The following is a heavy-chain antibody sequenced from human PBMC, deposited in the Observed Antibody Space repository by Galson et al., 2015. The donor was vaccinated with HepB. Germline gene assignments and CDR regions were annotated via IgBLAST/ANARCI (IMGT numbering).Heavy chain of an antibody. CDR3: AKVGSSWYLYYFDY. CDR1: GFTFSSYG. D-gene: IGHD6-13*01. V-gene: IGHV3-30*18. J-gene: IGHJ4*02. Sequence: SLRLSCAASGFTFSSYGMHWVRQAPGKGLEWVAVISYDGSNKYYADSVKGRFTISRDNSKNTLYLQMNSLRVEDTAVYYCAKVGSSWYLYYFDYWGQGILVTVSS. CDR2: ISYDGSNK.